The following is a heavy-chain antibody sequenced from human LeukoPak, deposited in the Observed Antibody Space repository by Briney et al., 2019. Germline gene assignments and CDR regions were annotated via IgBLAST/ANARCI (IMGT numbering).Heavy chain of an antibody. V-gene: IGHV3-30*02. D-gene: IGHD5-24*01. CDR2: IRYDGSTK. Sequence: GGSLRLSCAASGFTFSSYGMHWVRQAPGKGLEWVAFIRYDGSTKYYADSVKGRFTISRDNSKNTLYLQMNSLRAEDTAVYYCAKDAGLHTPYYFDYWGQGTLVTVSS. CDR3: AKDAGLHTPYYFDY. J-gene: IGHJ4*02. CDR1: GFTFSSYG.